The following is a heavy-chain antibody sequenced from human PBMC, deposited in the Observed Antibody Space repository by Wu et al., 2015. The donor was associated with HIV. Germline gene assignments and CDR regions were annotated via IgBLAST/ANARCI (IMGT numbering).Heavy chain of an antibody. J-gene: IGHJ4*02. D-gene: IGHD3-22*01. CDR1: GGTFNSYA. V-gene: IGHV1-69*12. CDR3: ASSPCCGYDSSGYPHY. CDR2: IIPIFGTG. Sequence: QVQLVQSGAEVKKPGSSVKVSCKASGGTFNSYAISWVRQAPGQGLEWMGGIIPIFGTGKYAQKFQGRVTITADESTSTAYMELSSLRSEDTAVYYCASSPCCGYDSSGYPHYWGQGTLVTVSS.